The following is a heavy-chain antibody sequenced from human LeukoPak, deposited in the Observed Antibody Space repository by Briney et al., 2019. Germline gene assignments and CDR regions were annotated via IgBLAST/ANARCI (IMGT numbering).Heavy chain of an antibody. V-gene: IGHV3-30*04. J-gene: IGHJ4*02. Sequence: GGSLRLSCAASGFTFSSYAMHWVRQAPGKGLEWVAVISYDGSNKYYADSVKGRFTISRDNSKNTLYLQMNSLRAEDTAVYYCARAADSSGWTDYWGQGTLVTVSS. CDR2: ISYDGSNK. D-gene: IGHD6-19*01. CDR3: ARAADSSGWTDY. CDR1: GFTFSSYA.